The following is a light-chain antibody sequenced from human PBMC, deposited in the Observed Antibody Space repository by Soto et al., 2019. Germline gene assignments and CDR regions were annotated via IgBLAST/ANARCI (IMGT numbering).Light chain of an antibody. CDR2: GAS. Sequence: EIVMTQSPATLSVSPGERATLSCRASQSVSSNLAWYQQKPGQAPRLLIYGASTRATGITARFSGSGSGTEVTLTISSLQSEDFAVYYCQQYSNWPPITFGQGTRLEIK. CDR1: QSVSSN. V-gene: IGKV3-15*01. J-gene: IGKJ5*01. CDR3: QQYSNWPPIT.